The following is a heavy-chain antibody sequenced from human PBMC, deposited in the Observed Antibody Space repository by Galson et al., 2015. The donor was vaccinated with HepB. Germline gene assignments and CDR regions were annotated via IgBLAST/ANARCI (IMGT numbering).Heavy chain of an antibody. D-gene: IGHD6-6*01. Sequence: SLRLSCAASGFTFSSYSMNWVRQAPGKGLEWVSSISSSSSYIYYADSVEGRFTISRDNAKNSLYLQMNSLRAEDTAVYYCARRRGEQLAPTRYYYYYMDVWGKGTTVTVSS. J-gene: IGHJ6*03. CDR2: ISSSSSYI. V-gene: IGHV3-21*01. CDR3: ARRRGEQLAPTRYYYYYMDV. CDR1: GFTFSSYS.